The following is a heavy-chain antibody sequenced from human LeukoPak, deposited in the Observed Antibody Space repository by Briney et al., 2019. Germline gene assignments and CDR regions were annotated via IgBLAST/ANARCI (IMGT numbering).Heavy chain of an antibody. CDR1: GYTFTDYA. D-gene: IGHD3-22*01. Sequence: GGSLRLSCAASGYTFTDYAMSWVRQAPGKGLEWVSAISGSGGGTYYADSVKGRFTISRDNSKNTLYLQMNSLRAEDTAVYYCAKDGGHYDTSGPYYFDYWGQGTLVTVSS. J-gene: IGHJ4*02. CDR2: ISGSGGGT. V-gene: IGHV3-23*01. CDR3: AKDGGHYDTSGPYYFDY.